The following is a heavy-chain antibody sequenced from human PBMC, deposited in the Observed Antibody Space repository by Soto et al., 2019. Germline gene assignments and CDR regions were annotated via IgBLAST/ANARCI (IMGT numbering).Heavy chain of an antibody. CDR2: INWNSGSI. J-gene: IGHJ1*01. D-gene: IGHD6-13*01. CDR3: VKDESINWYSGHFRH. V-gene: IGHV3-9*01. Sequence: VQLVESGGGLVQPGRSLRLSCAASGFPFDDYAMHWVRQVPGKGLEWVSGINWNSGSIGYGDSVKGRFAISRDNAKNSLHLQMNSLSAEDTAFYYCVKDESINWYSGHFRHWGQGTLVTVSS. CDR1: GFPFDDYA.